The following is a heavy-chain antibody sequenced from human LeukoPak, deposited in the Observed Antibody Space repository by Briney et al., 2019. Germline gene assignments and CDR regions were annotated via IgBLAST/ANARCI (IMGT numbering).Heavy chain of an antibody. CDR1: GGSISSSSYY. CDR3: ARGMYYYGMDV. Sequence: PSETLSLTCTVSGGSISSSSYYWGWIRQPPGKGLEWIGSIYYSGSTYYNPSLKSRVTISVDTSKNQFSLKLSSVTAADTAVYYCARGMYYYGMDVWGQGTTVTVSS. J-gene: IGHJ6*02. CDR2: IYYSGST. V-gene: IGHV4-39*07.